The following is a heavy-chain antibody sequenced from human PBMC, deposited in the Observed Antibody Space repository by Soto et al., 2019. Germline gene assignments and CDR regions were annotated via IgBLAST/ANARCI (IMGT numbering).Heavy chain of an antibody. CDR2: IVVGSVNT. Sequence: QMQLLQSGPEVKRPGTSVRVSCQASGFTFTSSAIQWVRQARGQRLEWIGWIVVGSVNTDYAQKFQERVTITRDMSTSTAYMELNSLSSEDTAVYYCAADRYSGSGRRNYYMDVWGKGTTVTVSS. V-gene: IGHV1-58*02. D-gene: IGHD3-10*01. CDR3: AADRYSGSGRRNYYMDV. J-gene: IGHJ6*03. CDR1: GFTFTSSA.